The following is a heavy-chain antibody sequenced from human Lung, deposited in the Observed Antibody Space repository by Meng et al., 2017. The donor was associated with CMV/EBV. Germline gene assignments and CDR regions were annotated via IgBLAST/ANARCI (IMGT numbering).Heavy chain of an antibody. V-gene: IGHV3-7*01. CDR2: INQGGNEK. D-gene: IGHD2-8*01. CDR1: GFNIRPYW. Sequence: GESLKISCAATGFNIRPYWMTWVRQAPGKGLEWVANINQGGNEKYYVDSVEGRFTISRDNARNSLLLQMNTLRAEDTAVYYCARLGDYCTDASCYYYCDYWGQGTXVTVSS. CDR3: ARLGDYCTDASCYYYCDY. J-gene: IGHJ4*02.